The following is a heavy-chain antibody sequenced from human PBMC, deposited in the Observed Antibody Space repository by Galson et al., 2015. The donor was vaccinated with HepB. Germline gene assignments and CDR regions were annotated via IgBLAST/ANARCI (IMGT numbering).Heavy chain of an antibody. D-gene: IGHD5-24*01. CDR3: AKDVSEMATGDY. CDR2: ISYDGSNK. V-gene: IGHV3-30*18. CDR1: GFTFSSYG. Sequence: SLRLSCAASGFTFSSYGMHWVRQAPGKGLEWVAVISYDGSNKYYADSVKGRFTISRDNSKNTLYLQMNSLRAEDTAVYYCAKDVSEMATGDYWGQGTLVTVSS. J-gene: IGHJ4*02.